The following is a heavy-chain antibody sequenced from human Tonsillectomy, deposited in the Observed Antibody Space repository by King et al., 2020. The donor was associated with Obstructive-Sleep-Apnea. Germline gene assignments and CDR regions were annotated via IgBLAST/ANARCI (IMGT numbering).Heavy chain of an antibody. Sequence: QLVQSGGGVVQPGRSLRLSCAASGFTFSSYGMHWVRQAPGKDLEWVAVIWYDGSKKYYEDSVKGRFTISRDNSKNTLYLQMNSLRGEDTAVYYCAKGSGSSWYFDYWGQGTLVTVSS. CDR3: AKGSGSSWYFDY. J-gene: IGHJ4*02. CDR2: IWYDGSKK. CDR1: GFTFSSYG. D-gene: IGHD3-10*01. V-gene: IGHV3-33*06.